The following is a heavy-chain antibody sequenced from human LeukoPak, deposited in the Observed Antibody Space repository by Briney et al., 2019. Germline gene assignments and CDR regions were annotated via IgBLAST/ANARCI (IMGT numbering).Heavy chain of an antibody. D-gene: IGHD3-22*01. CDR1: GGSFSDFN. Sequence: SETLSLTCAVYGGSFSDFNWTWIRQPPGKGLEWIGEIGHNGSTNYNPSLKGRVTILVDTSKNRFSLKVTSVTAADTAVYYCARGWASGYAIDYWGQGTLVTVSS. J-gene: IGHJ4*02. CDR3: ARGWASGYAIDY. CDR2: IGHNGST. V-gene: IGHV4-34*01.